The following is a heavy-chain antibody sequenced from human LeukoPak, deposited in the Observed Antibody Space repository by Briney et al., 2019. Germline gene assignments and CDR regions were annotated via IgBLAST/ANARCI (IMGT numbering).Heavy chain of an antibody. J-gene: IGHJ5*02. V-gene: IGHV3-21*01. Sequence: GGSLRLSCAASGFTFSSYSMNWVRQAPGKGLEWVSSISSSSSYIYYADSVKGRFIISRDNAKNSLYLQMNSLRAEDTAVYYCARAHSSSWYSRWFDPWGQGTLVTVSS. CDR1: GFTFSSYS. CDR3: ARAHSSSWYSRWFDP. D-gene: IGHD6-13*01. CDR2: ISSSSSYI.